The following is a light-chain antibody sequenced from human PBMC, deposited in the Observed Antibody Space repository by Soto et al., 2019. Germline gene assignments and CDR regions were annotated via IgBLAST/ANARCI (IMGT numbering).Light chain of an antibody. CDR3: QQLNSYPLT. CDR1: QGFSTY. Sequence: IQLIQSPSSMSACVGDSVTSPCRASQGFSTYLAWYQQKPGKAPKLLIYGASTLQSGVPSRFSGSGSGTDFTLTISSLQPEDFATYYCQQLNSYPLTFGQGTRLEIK. CDR2: GAS. V-gene: IGKV1-9*01. J-gene: IGKJ5*01.